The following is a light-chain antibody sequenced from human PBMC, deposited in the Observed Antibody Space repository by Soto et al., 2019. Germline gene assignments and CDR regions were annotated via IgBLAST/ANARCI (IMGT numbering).Light chain of an antibody. Sequence: EIVLTQSPATLSLSPGERATLSCRASPSVTNFLAWYQQKPGQAPRLLIHGTSSRATGIPDRFSGSGSGTDFTLTISRLEPEDFAVYYCQQYVRSPWTFGQGTKVDIK. CDR2: GTS. CDR3: QQYVRSPWT. CDR1: PSVTNF. V-gene: IGKV3-20*01. J-gene: IGKJ1*01.